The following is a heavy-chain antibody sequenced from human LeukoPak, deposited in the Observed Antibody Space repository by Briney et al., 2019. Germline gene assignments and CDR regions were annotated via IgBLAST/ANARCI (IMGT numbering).Heavy chain of an antibody. V-gene: IGHV4-34*01. J-gene: IGHJ3*02. CDR1: GGSFSGYY. CDR3: VRNGAVDWDAEYAFDI. CDR2: INHSGST. Sequence: SETLSLTCAVYGGSFSGYYWSWIRQPPGKGLEWIGEINHSGSTNYNPSLKSRVTISVDTSKNQFSLKLSSVTAADTAVYYCVRNGAVDWDAEYAFDIWGQGTWVTVSS. D-gene: IGHD3/OR15-3a*01.